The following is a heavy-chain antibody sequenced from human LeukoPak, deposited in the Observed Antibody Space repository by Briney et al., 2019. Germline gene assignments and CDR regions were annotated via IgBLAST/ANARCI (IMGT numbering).Heavy chain of an antibody. J-gene: IGHJ4*02. CDR3: ARQLGGYSYGSSYFDS. CDR1: GFTFSSYW. CDR2: IKQDGSEK. Sequence: PGGSLRLSCAASGFTFSSYWMSWVRQAPGKGLEWVANIKQDGSEKYYVDSVKGRFTISRDNAKNSLYLQMNSLRAEDTAVYYCARQLGGYSYGSSYFDSWGQGTLVTVSS. V-gene: IGHV3-7*01. D-gene: IGHD5-18*01.